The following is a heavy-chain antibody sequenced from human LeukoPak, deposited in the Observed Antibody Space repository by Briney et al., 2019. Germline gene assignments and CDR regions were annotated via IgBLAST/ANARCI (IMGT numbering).Heavy chain of an antibody. CDR1: GFIFSKYW. J-gene: IGHJ3*02. D-gene: IGHD6-19*01. V-gene: IGHV3-7*01. CDR3: ASSGIAVDAFDI. CDR2: IKQDGSEK. Sequence: GGSLRLSCAASGFIFSKYWMTWVRQAPGKGPEWVANIKQDGSEKYYVDSVKGRFTISRDNARNSLYLQMNSLRAEDTAVYYCASSGIAVDAFDIWGQGTMVTVSS.